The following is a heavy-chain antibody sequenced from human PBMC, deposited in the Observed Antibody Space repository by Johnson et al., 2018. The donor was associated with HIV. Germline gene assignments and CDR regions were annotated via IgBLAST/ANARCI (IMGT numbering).Heavy chain of an antibody. D-gene: IGHD6-19*01. CDR3: ARDRQAVRGTFDI. CDR2: INWNGGST. V-gene: IGHV3-20*04. Sequence: VQLVESGGGVVRPGGSLRLSCTASGFMFDDYGMNWVRQAPGKGLEWVSGINWNGGSTGYADSMKGRFIISRDNAKNSLYLQMNRLIAEDTALYYCARDRQAVRGTFDIWGQGTMVTVSS. J-gene: IGHJ3*02. CDR1: GFMFDDYG.